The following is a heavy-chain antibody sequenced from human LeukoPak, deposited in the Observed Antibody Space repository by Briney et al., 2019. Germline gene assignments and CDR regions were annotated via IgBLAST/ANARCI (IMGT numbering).Heavy chain of an antibody. Sequence: ASVKVSCKASGGTFSSYAISWVRQAPGQGLEWMGGIIPIFGTANYAQKFQGRVTITADKSTSTAYMELSSLRSEDTAVYYCARVATEVNHEYFQHWGQGTLVTVSS. V-gene: IGHV1-69*06. CDR2: IIPIFGTA. J-gene: IGHJ1*01. CDR1: GGTFSSYA. D-gene: IGHD4-23*01. CDR3: ARVATEVNHEYFQH.